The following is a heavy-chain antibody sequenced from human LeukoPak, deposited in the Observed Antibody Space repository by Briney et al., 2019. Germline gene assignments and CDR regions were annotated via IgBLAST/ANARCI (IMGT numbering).Heavy chain of an antibody. D-gene: IGHD3-9*01. CDR1: GFTFSSYA. CDR3: AKAPYFNPGITGYFDY. Sequence: GGSLRLSCAASGFTFSSYAMSWVRQAPGKGLEWVSAISGSGGGTYYADSVKGRFTISRDNSKNTLYLQMNSLRAEDTAVYYCAKAPYFNPGITGYFDYWGQGTLVTVSS. V-gene: IGHV3-23*01. CDR2: ISGSGGGT. J-gene: IGHJ4*02.